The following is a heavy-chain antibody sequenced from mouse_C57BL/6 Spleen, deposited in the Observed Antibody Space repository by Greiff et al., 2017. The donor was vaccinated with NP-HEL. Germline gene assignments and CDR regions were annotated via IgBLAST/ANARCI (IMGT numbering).Heavy chain of an antibody. CDR1: GYTFTDYE. J-gene: IGHJ2*01. CDR2: IDPETGGT. V-gene: IGHV1-15*01. D-gene: IGHD2-1*01. CDR3: TLYGNFYFDY. Sequence: QVQLQQSGAELVRPGASVTLSCKASGYTFTDYEMHWVKQTPVHGLEWIGAIDPETGGTAYNQKFKGKAILTADKSSSTAYIELRSLTSEDSAVYYCTLYGNFYFDYWGQGTTLTVSS.